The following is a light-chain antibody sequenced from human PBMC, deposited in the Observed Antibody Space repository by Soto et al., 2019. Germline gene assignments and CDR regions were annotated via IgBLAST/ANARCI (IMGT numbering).Light chain of an antibody. Sequence: SYELTQPPSVSVAPGQTARLTCGGHNIGGKSVHWYQQKPGQAPVLVVYDDSDRPSGIPGRFSGSNSGNTATLTISRVEAGDEADYYCQVWENSRLYVFGTGTKLTVL. CDR3: QVWENSRLYV. V-gene: IGLV3-21*02. CDR2: DDS. CDR1: NIGGKS. J-gene: IGLJ1*01.